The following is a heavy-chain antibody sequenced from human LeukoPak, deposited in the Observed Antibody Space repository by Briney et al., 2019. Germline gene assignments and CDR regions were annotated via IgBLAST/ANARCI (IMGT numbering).Heavy chain of an antibody. CDR2: IYTSERT. Sequence: SETLSLTCTVSGDSISSFYWSRIRQSAGKGLEWIGRIYTSERTNYNPSLKSRVTMSVDTSKNQFSLKVRSVTAADTAVYYCARDAGYPSRLDYWGQGTLVTVSS. D-gene: IGHD1-1*01. J-gene: IGHJ4*02. CDR1: GDSISSFY. V-gene: IGHV4-4*07. CDR3: ARDAGYPSRLDY.